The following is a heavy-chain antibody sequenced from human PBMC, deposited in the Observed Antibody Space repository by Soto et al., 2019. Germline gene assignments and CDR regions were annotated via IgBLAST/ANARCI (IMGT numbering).Heavy chain of an antibody. D-gene: IGHD3-16*01. Sequence: GGSRRLSCAASGFTFSSYGMHWVRQAPGKGLEWVAVISYDGSNKYYADSVKGRFTISRDNSKNTLYLQMNSLRAEDTAVYYCAKKITKNKPHYYYYGMDVWGQGTTVTVSS. CDR2: ISYDGSNK. V-gene: IGHV3-30*18. J-gene: IGHJ6*02. CDR1: GFTFSSYG. CDR3: AKKITKNKPHYYYYGMDV.